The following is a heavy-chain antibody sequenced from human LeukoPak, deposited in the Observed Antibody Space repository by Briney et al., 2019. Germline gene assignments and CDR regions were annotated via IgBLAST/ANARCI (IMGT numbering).Heavy chain of an antibody. CDR2: ICYSGST. J-gene: IGHJ5*02. Sequence: SETLSLTCTVSGGSISSYYWSWIRQPPGKGLEWIGYICYSGSTNYNPSLKSRVTISVDTSKNQFSLKLSSVTAADTAVYYCARFRSKGNWFDPWGQGTLVTVSS. CDR1: GGSISSYY. CDR3: ARFRSKGNWFDP. V-gene: IGHV4-59*01.